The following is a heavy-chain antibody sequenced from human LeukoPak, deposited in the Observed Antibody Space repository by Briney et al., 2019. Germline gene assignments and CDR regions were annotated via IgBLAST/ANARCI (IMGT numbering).Heavy chain of an antibody. CDR2: IKQDGSEK. CDR1: GFSFSTYW. V-gene: IGHV3-7*01. J-gene: IGHJ6*03. Sequence: GGSLRLSCAGSGFSFSTYWMSWVRQAPGKGLEWVANIKQDGSEKYYVDSVKGRFTISRDNAKNSLYLQMNSLRAEDTAVYYCARVIDWSGYSLYYYYYYYMDVWGKGTTVTVSS. D-gene: IGHD3-3*01. CDR3: ARVIDWSGYSLYYYYYYYMDV.